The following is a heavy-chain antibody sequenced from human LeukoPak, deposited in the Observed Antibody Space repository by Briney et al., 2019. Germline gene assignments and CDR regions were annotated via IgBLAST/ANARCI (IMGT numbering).Heavy chain of an antibody. Sequence: GESLKISCKGSGYTFTNYWIGWVRQMPGKGLEWMGIIYPGGSDTRYSPSFQGQVTISADTSISTAYLQWSSLKASDTAVYYCARHRPNSNHGQFDPWGQGTLVTVSS. J-gene: IGHJ5*02. V-gene: IGHV5-51*01. CDR3: ARHRPNSNHGQFDP. CDR2: IYPGGSDT. D-gene: IGHD4-11*01. CDR1: GYTFTNYW.